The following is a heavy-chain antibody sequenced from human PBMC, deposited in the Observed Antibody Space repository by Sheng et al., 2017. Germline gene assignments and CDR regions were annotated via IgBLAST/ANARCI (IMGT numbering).Heavy chain of an antibody. CDR1: GGTFNSNA. D-gene: IGHD6-13*01. Sequence: QVQLVQSGAEVKKPGSSVKVSCKTSGGTFNSNAISWVRQAPGQRLEWMGRIVVTLQKTHYAEKFQGRVAISADEGTNTAHMELFSLTSDDTAVYYCARDLRGMSNHFDNWGQGTLVTVSS. CDR2: IVVTLQKT. V-gene: IGHV1-69*11. CDR3: ARDLRGMSNHFDN. J-gene: IGHJ4*02.